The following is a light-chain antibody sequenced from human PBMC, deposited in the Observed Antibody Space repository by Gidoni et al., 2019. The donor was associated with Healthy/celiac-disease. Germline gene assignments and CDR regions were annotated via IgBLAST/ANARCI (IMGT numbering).Light chain of an antibody. Sequence: VVTQSPLYLPVTPGEPASISCRSSQSLLHSNGYTYLDWYLQKPGQSPQLLIYLGSSRASGVPDRFSGSGSGTDFTLKISRVEAEDVGVYYCMQAVQTPFTFGRGTKVDIK. J-gene: IGKJ3*01. CDR3: MQAVQTPFT. CDR2: LGS. V-gene: IGKV2-28*01. CDR1: QSLLHSNGYTY.